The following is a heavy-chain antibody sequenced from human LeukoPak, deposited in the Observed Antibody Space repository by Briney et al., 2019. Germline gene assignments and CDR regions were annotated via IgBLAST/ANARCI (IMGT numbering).Heavy chain of an antibody. J-gene: IGHJ4*02. V-gene: IGHV4-34*01. Sequence: SETLSLTCAVYGGSFSGYYWSWIRQPPGKGLEWIGEINHSGSTNYNPSLKSRVTISVDTSKNQFSLKLNSVTAADTAVYYCARDGNDILTGYQGIYWGQGTLVTVSS. D-gene: IGHD3-9*01. CDR3: ARDGNDILTGYQGIY. CDR1: GGSFSGYY. CDR2: INHSGST.